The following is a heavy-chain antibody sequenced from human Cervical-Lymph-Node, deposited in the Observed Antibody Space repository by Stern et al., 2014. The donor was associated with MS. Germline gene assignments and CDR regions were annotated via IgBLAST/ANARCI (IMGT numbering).Heavy chain of an antibody. V-gene: IGHV2-26*01. CDR2: IGSDDDK. CDR1: GFSLSNPRMG. Sequence: ESGPVLVKPTETLTLTCTVSGFSLSNPRMGVSWIRQPPGKALEWVAHIGSDDDKSYTTSLKSRLTISQDTSKSQVVLTMTNVDPVDTATYYCARFGYSSSWYWFDTWGQGTLVTVSS. D-gene: IGHD6-13*01. J-gene: IGHJ5*02. CDR3: ARFGYSSSWYWFDT.